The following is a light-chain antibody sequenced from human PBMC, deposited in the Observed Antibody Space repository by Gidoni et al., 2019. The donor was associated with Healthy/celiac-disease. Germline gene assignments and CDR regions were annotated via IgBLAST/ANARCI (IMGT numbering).Light chain of an antibody. CDR1: SSDVGSYNY. V-gene: IGLV2-11*01. CDR3: CSSAASYTRV. CDR2: DVT. Sequence: QSALTQPRSVSGSPGQSFTISCTGTSSDVGSYNYVSWYQQHPGKAPKLMIYDVTKRPSGVPDRFSGSKSGNTASLTISGLQAEDEADYSCCSSAASYTRVFGGGTSLTVL. J-gene: IGLJ3*02.